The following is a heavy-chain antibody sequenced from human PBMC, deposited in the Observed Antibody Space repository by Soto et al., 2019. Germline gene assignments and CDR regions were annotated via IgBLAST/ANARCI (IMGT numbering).Heavy chain of an antibody. J-gene: IGHJ4*02. D-gene: IGHD6-13*01. CDR3: ARVKYSSSWYRAFDY. V-gene: IGHV1-69*06. CDR1: GYTFTGYY. CDR2: IIPIFGTA. Sequence: SVKVSGNASGYTFTGYYMHCVRQAPGQGLEWMGGIIPIFGTANYAQKFQGRVTITADKSTSTAYMELSSLRSEDTAVYYCARVKYSSSWYRAFDYWGQATLVTVSS.